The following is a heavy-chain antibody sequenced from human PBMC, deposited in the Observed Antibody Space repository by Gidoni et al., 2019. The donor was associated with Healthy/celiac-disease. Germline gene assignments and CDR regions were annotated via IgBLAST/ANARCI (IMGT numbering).Heavy chain of an antibody. D-gene: IGHD4-4*01. J-gene: IGHJ4*02. CDR3: ARQSFSNTHFDY. Sequence: EVQLVQSGAEVKKPGESLKISCRGSGYIFITYWIGWVRQMPGKGLEWMGIIYPGDSDTRYSPSFQGQVTISADKSISTAYMQWSSLKASDTAMYYCARQSFSNTHFDYWGQGTLVTVSS. CDR2: IYPGDSDT. CDR1: GYIFITYW. V-gene: IGHV5-51*01.